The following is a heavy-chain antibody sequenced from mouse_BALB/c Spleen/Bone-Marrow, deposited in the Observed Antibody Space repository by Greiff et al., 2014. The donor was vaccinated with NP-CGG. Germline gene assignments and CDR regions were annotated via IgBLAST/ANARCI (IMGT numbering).Heavy chain of an antibody. Sequence: EVKLEESGAELVKPGASVKLSCTASGFNIKDIYMHWVEQRPEQGLEWIGRIDPANGNTKYDPKFQGKATITADTSSNTAYLQLSSLTSEDTAVYYCARYDYGWYFSVWGAGTTVTVSS. J-gene: IGHJ1*01. CDR3: ARYDYGWYFSV. D-gene: IGHD2-4*01. CDR2: IDPANGNT. CDR1: GFNIKDIY. V-gene: IGHV14-3*02.